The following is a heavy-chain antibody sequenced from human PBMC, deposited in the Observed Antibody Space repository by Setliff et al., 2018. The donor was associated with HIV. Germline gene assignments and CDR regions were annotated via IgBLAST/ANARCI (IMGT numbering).Heavy chain of an antibody. Sequence: GESLKISCKGAGYTFTSHWIAWVRQMPGKGLEWMGIIHPSDSDTRYSPSSQGQVTISADKSNSTAYLQWGSLQASDTAMYYCARRASKASLDYWGQGTLVTVSS. CDR2: IHPSDSDT. CDR3: ARRASKASLDY. V-gene: IGHV5-51*01. CDR1: GYTFTSHW. J-gene: IGHJ4*02.